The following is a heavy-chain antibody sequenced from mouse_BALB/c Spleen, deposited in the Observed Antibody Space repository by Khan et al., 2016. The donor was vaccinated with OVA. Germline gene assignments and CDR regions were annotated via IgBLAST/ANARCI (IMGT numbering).Heavy chain of an antibody. CDR1: GFTFSSYG. Sequence: QSGGSLKLSCAASGFTFSSYGMSWVRQTPDKRLELVATINSNGGSTYYPDSVKGRFTISRDNAKNTLYLQMSSLKSEDTAMYYCARMARTINWGQGTTLTVSS. V-gene: IGHV5-6-3*01. J-gene: IGHJ2*01. CDR2: INSNGGST. CDR3: ARMARTIN.